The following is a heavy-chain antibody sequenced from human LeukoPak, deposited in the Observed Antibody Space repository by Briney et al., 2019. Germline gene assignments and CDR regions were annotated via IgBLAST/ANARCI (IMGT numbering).Heavy chain of an antibody. V-gene: IGHV3-11*04. CDR3: TGSGSSMYNWFDP. J-gene: IGHJ5*02. CDR1: GFTFSDYY. Sequence: GGSLRLSCAASGFTFSDYYMSWIRQAPGKGLEWVSYISSSGSTIYYADSVKGRFTISRDNAKNSLYLQMNSLRAEDTAVYYCTGSGSSMYNWFDPWGQGTLVTVSS. CDR2: ISSSGSTI. D-gene: IGHD3-10*01.